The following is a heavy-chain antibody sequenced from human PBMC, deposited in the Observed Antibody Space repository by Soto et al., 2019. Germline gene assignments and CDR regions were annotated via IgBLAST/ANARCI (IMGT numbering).Heavy chain of an antibody. V-gene: IGHV3-48*02. CDR1: GDSFSSYS. CDR2: ISSTSSTI. Sequence: GGSLTHARAASGDSFSSYSMNWVRQAPGKGLEWVSYISSTSSTIYYADSVKGRFTISRDNAKNSLYLQMNSLRDEDTAVFYCARVTGYNPPRFDYWGQGTLVTVS. D-gene: IGHD5-12*01. CDR3: ARVTGYNPPRFDY. J-gene: IGHJ4*02.